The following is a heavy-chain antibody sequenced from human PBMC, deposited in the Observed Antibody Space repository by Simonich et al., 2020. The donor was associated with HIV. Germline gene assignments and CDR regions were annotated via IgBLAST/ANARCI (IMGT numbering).Heavy chain of an antibody. J-gene: IGHJ4*02. CDR1: GGSISSFY. CDR2: IYYSGST. Sequence: QETGPGLVKPSETLSLTCTVSGGSISSFYWSWIRQPPGKGLEWIGYIYYSGSTNHNPSLKSRVTISVDTSKNQFSLKLSSVTAADTAVYYCARHRLVKVWFGELFRPKYFDHWGQGTLVTVSS. D-gene: IGHD3-10*01. CDR3: ARHRLVKVWFGELFRPKYFDH. V-gene: IGHV4-59*08.